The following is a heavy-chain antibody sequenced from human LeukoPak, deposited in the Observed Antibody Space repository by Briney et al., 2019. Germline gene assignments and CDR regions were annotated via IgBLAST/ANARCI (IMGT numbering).Heavy chain of an antibody. CDR3: AREGGNFCFDY. D-gene: IGHD4-23*01. J-gene: IGHJ4*02. Sequence: ASVKVSCKASGYNFTGYYMHWVRQAPGQGLEWMGWINPNSGGTNFAQKFQGRVTVTRDTSISTAYMELSRLRSDDTAVYYCAREGGNFCFDYWGQGTLVTVSS. CDR1: GYNFTGYY. V-gene: IGHV1-2*02. CDR2: INPNSGGT.